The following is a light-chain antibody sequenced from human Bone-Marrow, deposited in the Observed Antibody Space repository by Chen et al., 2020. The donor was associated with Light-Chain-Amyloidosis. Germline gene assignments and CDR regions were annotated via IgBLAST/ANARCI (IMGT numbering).Light chain of an antibody. CDR2: DDS. CDR3: QVWDRSSDRPV. J-gene: IGLJ3*02. Sequence: SYVLTQPSSVSLAPGQTATIACGGNNIGSTSVHWYQQTPGQAPRLVVYDDSDRRSGIPGRLSGSNSGNTATLTISRVEAGDEADYYCQVWDRSSDRPVFGGGTKLTVL. V-gene: IGLV3-21*02. CDR1: NIGSTS.